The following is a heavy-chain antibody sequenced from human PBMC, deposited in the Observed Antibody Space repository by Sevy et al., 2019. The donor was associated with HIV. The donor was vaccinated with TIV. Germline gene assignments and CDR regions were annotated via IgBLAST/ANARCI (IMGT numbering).Heavy chain of an antibody. CDR1: GGSISIGDYY. J-gene: IGHJ4*02. CDR2: VYHSGAT. V-gene: IGHV4-30-4*01. CDR3: ARGQGDGDRSTPPFDY. Sequence: SETLSLTCTVSGGSISIGDYYWSWIRQPPGKGLEWIGYVYHSGATHYNPSLRGPVTMSIDTSKNQFSRKLSSVTAADTAVYYCARGQGDGDRSTPPFDYWGLGTLVTVSS. D-gene: IGHD4-17*01.